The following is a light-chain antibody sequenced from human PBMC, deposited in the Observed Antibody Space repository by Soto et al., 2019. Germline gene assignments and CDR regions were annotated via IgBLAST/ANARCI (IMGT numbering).Light chain of an antibody. J-gene: IGLJ2*01. Sequence: QSVLTQPPSASGTPGQRVTISCSGSSSNIGSNTVNWYQQVPGTAPKLLIYRDNQRPSGVPDRFSGSKSSTSASLAISGLQSEDEADYYCASWDDSPNGPVFGGGTKLTVL. CDR3: ASWDDSPNGPV. CDR2: RDN. CDR1: SSNIGSNT. V-gene: IGLV1-44*01.